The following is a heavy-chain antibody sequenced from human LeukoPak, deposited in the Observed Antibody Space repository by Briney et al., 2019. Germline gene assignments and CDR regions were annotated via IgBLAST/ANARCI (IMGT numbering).Heavy chain of an antibody. CDR1: GFTFSSYW. J-gene: IGHJ4*02. V-gene: IGHV3-7*03. CDR3: AKDRRGDSFGENDY. CDR2: IKPDGSEK. D-gene: IGHD5-18*01. Sequence: GGSLRLSCAASGFTFSSYWMSWVRQAPGKGLEWVANIKPDGSEKYYVDSVKGRFTISRDNAKNSLYLQMNSLRAEDTAVYYCAKDRRGDSFGENDYWGQETLSPSPQ.